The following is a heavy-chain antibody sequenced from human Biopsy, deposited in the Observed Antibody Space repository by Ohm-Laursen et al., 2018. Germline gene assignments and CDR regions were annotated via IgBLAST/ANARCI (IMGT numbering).Heavy chain of an antibody. Sequence: SETLSLTCTVSGGSISSDYWSWIGQTPGKGLEWIGYIYYSGSTNYNPSLKSRVTISVDTSKNQFSLRLNSVTAADTAVYYCARATNSTGWPYYYFYGMDVWGQGTTVTVSS. CDR2: IYYSGST. J-gene: IGHJ6*02. V-gene: IGHV4-59*01. CDR1: GGSISSDY. CDR3: ARATNSTGWPYYYFYGMDV. D-gene: IGHD2/OR15-2a*01.